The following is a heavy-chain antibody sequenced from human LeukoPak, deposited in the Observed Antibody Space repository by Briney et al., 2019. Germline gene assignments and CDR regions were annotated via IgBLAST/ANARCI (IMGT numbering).Heavy chain of an antibody. D-gene: IGHD6-19*01. CDR3: ARVGSNQWLDY. Sequence: GGSLRLSCAASGFTLSSYSMNWVRQAQGKGLEWVSYISGGSSTIYNADSVKGRFTISRDNAKNLLYLLMDTLRAENTAVYYCARVGSNQWLDYWGQGTLVTVSS. CDR2: ISGGSSTI. V-gene: IGHV3-48*01. CDR1: GFTLSSYS. J-gene: IGHJ4*02.